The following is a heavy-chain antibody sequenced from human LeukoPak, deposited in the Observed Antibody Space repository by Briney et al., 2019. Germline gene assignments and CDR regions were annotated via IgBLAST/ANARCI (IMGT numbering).Heavy chain of an antibody. CDR2: IKEDGTEQ. CDR1: GFTFSRFW. D-gene: IGHD6-13*01. CDR3: ARAAPAAGSHYLFDS. V-gene: IGHV3-7*01. J-gene: IGHJ4*02. Sequence: GGSLSLSCAAAGFTFSRFWMTWVRQAAGKGLEWVASIKEDGTEQYYVDSVKGRFTISRDNAKTSLFLKINSLRAEDTAVYFCARAAPAAGSHYLFDSWGQGTLVTVSS.